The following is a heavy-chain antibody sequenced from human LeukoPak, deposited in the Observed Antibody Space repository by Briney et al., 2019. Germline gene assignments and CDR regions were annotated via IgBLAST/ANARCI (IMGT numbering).Heavy chain of an antibody. Sequence: TSETLSLTCDVAGGSVTSTNWWTWVRQPPGKGLEWIWEVHLDGGTNYNPSLKSRLIMSVDLPENHISLKLTSVTAADTAVYYCAREVGSYRPRDYSGQGTLVTVSS. D-gene: IGHD3-10*01. CDR2: VHLDGGT. CDR1: GGSVTSTNW. J-gene: IGHJ4*02. CDR3: AREVGSYRPRDY. V-gene: IGHV4-4*02.